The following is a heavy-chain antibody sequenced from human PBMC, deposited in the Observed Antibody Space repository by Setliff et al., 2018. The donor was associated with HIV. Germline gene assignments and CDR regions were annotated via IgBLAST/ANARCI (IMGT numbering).Heavy chain of an antibody. CDR1: GGSISTYY. D-gene: IGHD3-10*01. J-gene: IGHJ4*02. CDR3: ARLSLSLVRGIINSGDRFFDY. V-gene: IGHV4-4*08. CDR2: IYTSGST. Sequence: SETLSLTCTVSGGSISTYYWTWIRQPPGKGLEWIGYIYTSGSTSYNPSLKSRVTISVDTSKNQFSLKLSSVTAADTAVYYCARLSLSLVRGIINSGDRFFDYWGQGSLVTVSS.